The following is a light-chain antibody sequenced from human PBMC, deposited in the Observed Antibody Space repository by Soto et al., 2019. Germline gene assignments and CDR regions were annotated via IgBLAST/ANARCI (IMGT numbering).Light chain of an antibody. J-gene: IGLJ1*01. Sequence: QSVLTQPPSASGTPGQRVTISCSGSSSNIGSTSVNWYQQLPGTAPKLLIYTNNQRPSGVPDRFSGSKSGTSASLAISGLQSEDEANYFCSLYTSDNTYVFGAGTKLTVL. CDR3: SLYTSDNTYV. CDR2: TNN. V-gene: IGLV1-44*01. CDR1: SSNIGSTS.